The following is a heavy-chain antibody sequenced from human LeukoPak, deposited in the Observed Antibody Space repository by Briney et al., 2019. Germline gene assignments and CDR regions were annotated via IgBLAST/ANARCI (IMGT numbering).Heavy chain of an antibody. V-gene: IGHV4-59*08. CDR3: ARLDRNYDFWSGYRNTWFDP. D-gene: IGHD3-3*01. CDR2: IYYSGST. CDR1: GGSISSHY. Sequence: SETLSLTCTVSGGSISSHYWSWIRQPPGKGLEWIGYIYYSGSTNYNPSLKSRVTISVDTSKNQFSLKLSSVTAADAAVYYCARLDRNYDFWSGYRNTWFDPWGQGTLVTVSS. J-gene: IGHJ5*02.